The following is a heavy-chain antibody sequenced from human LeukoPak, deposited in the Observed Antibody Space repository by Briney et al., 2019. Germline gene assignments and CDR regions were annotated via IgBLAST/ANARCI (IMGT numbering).Heavy chain of an antibody. CDR3: AREPDYYYYYMDV. V-gene: IGHV3-48*04. Sequence: GGSLRLSCAASGFTFSSYSMDWVRQAPGKGLEWVSYISSSSSTIYYADSVKGRFTISRDNAKNSLYLQMNSLRAEDTAVYYCAREPDYYYYYMDVWGKGTTVTVSS. J-gene: IGHJ6*03. CDR2: ISSSSSTI. CDR1: GFTFSSYS.